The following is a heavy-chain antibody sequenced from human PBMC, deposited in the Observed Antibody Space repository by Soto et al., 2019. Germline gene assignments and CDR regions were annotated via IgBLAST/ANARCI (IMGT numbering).Heavy chain of an antibody. CDR1: GFSFTTYG. CDR2: IGYDGNNK. Sequence: QVQLVESGGGWVQPGRSLRLSCEATGFSFTTYGMHWVRQAPGKGLEWVAVIGYDGNNKYYADSVEGRFTISRDNSKNPVYLKMKSLRGDETAVYYCARGGVTGIVGIFGSPLDIWGQGTVVTVSS. J-gene: IGHJ3*02. V-gene: IGHV3-33*01. D-gene: IGHD1-1*01. CDR3: ARGGVTGIVGIFGSPLDI.